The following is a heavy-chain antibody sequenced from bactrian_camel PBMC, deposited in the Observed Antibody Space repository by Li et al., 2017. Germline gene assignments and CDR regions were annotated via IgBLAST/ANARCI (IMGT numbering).Heavy chain of an antibody. CDR1: GYAYNRQTNYVSYC. J-gene: IGHJ4*01. Sequence: HVQLVESGGGSVQAGGSLRLSCAVSGYAYNRQTNYVSYCLGWFRQAAGKEREGVAMIYTDGGDTYYADSVKGRVAIWQDNAENTIYLQINYLRPEDTAMYYCAADLLLMRPLDPSEYKYWGQGTQVTVS. CDR3: AADLLLMRPLDPSEYKY. CDR2: IYTDGGDT. D-gene: IGHD1*01. V-gene: IGHV3S6*01.